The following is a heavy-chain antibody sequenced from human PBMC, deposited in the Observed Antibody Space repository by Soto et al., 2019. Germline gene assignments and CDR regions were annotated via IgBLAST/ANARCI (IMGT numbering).Heavy chain of an antibody. CDR2: ISYDGSKK. V-gene: IGHV3-30-3*01. CDR3: TIDGNYGGYFNNGFDP. J-gene: IGHJ5*01. Sequence: HPAGTLRSSCASSGFTFSSYALHWVRQATGKGLEWVAVISYDGSKKYYAASEKRRFTISRDYTKHSLQLQRNMLGAEETVDYCWTIDGNYGGYFNNGFDPWGQGTTVTVSS. CDR1: GFTFSSYA. D-gene: IGHD4-17*01.